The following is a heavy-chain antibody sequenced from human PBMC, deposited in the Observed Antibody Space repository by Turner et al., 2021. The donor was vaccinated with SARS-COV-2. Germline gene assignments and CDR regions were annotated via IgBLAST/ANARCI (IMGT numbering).Heavy chain of an antibody. CDR3: ARDHYDILAGYDEGMDV. V-gene: IGHV2-70*15. CDR1: GFSLSTSGMC. J-gene: IGHJ6*02. CDR2: IDWDDDK. D-gene: IGHD3-9*01. Sequence: QVTLRESGPALVKPTQTLTLTCTFSGFSLSTSGMCVSWIRQPPGKALEWLARIDWDDDKYYSTSLKTRLTISKDTSKNQVVLTMTNMDPVDTATYYCARDHYDILAGYDEGMDVWGQGTMVTVSS.